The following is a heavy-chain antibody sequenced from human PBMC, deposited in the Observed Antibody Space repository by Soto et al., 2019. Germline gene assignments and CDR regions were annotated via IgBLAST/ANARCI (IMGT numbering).Heavy chain of an antibody. Sequence: PGGSLRLSCAASGFTFSSYAMSWVRQAPGKGLEWVSAISGSGGSTYYADSVKGRFTIPRDNSKNTLYLQMNSLRAEDTAVYYCAKDSLGFWSGLFDYWGQGTLVTVSS. V-gene: IGHV3-23*01. D-gene: IGHD3-3*01. CDR3: AKDSLGFWSGLFDY. CDR2: ISGSGGST. CDR1: GFTFSSYA. J-gene: IGHJ4*02.